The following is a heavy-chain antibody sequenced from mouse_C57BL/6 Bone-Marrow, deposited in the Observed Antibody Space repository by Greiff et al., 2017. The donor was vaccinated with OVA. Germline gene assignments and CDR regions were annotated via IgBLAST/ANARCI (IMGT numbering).Heavy chain of an antibody. Sequence: VQLVESGAELVRPGASVTLSCKASGYTFTDYEMHWVKQTPVHGLEWIGAIDPETGGTAYNQKFKGKAILTADKSSSTAYMELRSLTSEDSAVYYCTRGIYYSNCPFAYWGQGTLVTVSA. V-gene: IGHV1-15*01. J-gene: IGHJ3*01. CDR3: TRGIYYSNCPFAY. D-gene: IGHD2-5*01. CDR1: GYTFTDYE. CDR2: IDPETGGT.